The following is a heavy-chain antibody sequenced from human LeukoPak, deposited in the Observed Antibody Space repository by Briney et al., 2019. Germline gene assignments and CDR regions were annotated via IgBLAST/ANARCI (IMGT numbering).Heavy chain of an antibody. CDR1: GFTFSSYA. V-gene: IGHV3-30*01. D-gene: IGHD5-18*01. Sequence: PGRSLRLSCAASGFTFSSYAMHWVRQAPGKGLEWVAVISYDGSNKYYADPVKGRFTISRDNSKNTLYLQMNSLRAEDTAVYYCARGGRYSYAFNDAFDIWGQGTMVTVSS. J-gene: IGHJ3*02. CDR2: ISYDGSNK. CDR3: ARGGRYSYAFNDAFDI.